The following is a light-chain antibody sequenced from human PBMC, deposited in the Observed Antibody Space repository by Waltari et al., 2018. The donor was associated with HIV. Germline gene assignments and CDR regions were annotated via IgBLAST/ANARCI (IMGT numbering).Light chain of an antibody. Sequence: SYELSQPPSVSVSPGQTAIITCSGDNLRVDYACWYQQKPGQSPMLVIYQDDRRPSGIPERFSGSNSGNTATLTISGTQAMDEADYYCQARDNSTVVFGGGTKLTVL. V-gene: IGLV3-1*01. CDR1: NLRVDY. CDR2: QDD. J-gene: IGLJ2*01. CDR3: QARDNSTVV.